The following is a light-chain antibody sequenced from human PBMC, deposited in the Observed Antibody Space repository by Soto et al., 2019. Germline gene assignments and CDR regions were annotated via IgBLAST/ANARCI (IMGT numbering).Light chain of an antibody. CDR1: QSINSE. J-gene: IGKJ2*01. CDR2: GAS. V-gene: IGKV3-15*01. Sequence: EIVMTQSPATLSLSPGERAALSCRASQSINSELAWYQQKPGQPPRLLIYGASTSATGVPARFTGSESGSEFTLTISGLQSEDFAVYYCQQCHTWPLTFGQGTRLEI. CDR3: QQCHTWPLT.